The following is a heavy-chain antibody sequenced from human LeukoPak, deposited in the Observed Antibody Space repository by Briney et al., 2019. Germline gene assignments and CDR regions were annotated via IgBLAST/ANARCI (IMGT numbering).Heavy chain of an antibody. CDR3: ARNTSSSPWFDP. J-gene: IGHJ5*02. D-gene: IGHD6-6*01. V-gene: IGHV4-61*08. Sequence: PSETLSLTCTVSGGSFGSPDSYWSWIRQPPGKGLEWIGNIYYIGTTSYNSSLKSRVTISVDTSRNQFSLEVASVTAADTAVYYCARNTSSSPWFDPWAQGFLVTVSS. CDR1: GGSFGSPDSY. CDR2: IYYIGTT.